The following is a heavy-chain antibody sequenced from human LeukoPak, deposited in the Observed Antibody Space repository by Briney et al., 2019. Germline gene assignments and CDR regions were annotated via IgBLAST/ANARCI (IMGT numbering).Heavy chain of an antibody. Sequence: PSETLSLTCAVYGGSFSGYYWSWIRQPPGKGLEWIGEINHSGSTNYNPSLKSRVTISVDTSKNQFSLKLSSVTAADTAVYYCQGAAGVAPYYYYYGMDVWGQGTTVTVSS. D-gene: IGHD2-21*01. CDR1: GGSFSGYY. CDR3: QGAAGVAPYYYYYGMDV. J-gene: IGHJ6*02. CDR2: INHSGST. V-gene: IGHV4-34*03.